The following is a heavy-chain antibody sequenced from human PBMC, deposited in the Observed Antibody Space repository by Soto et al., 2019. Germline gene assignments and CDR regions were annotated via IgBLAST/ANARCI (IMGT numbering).Heavy chain of an antibody. V-gene: IGHV3-21*01. CDR3: ARDYSSSWYAFDP. CDR1: GFTFSSYS. D-gene: IGHD6-13*01. Sequence: PGGSLRLSCAASGFTFSSYSMNWVRQAPGKGLEWVSSISSSSSYIYYADSVKGRFTISRDNAKNSLYLQMNSLRAEDTAVYYCARDYSSSWYAFDPWGQGTLVTVSS. CDR2: ISSSSSYI. J-gene: IGHJ5*02.